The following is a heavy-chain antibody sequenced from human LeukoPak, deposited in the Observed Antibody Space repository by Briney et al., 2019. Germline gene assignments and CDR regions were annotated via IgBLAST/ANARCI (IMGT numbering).Heavy chain of an antibody. J-gene: IGHJ4*02. D-gene: IGHD7-27*01. CDR3: ARRGIPGDLSRGPFDY. CDR1: GFTFSNYW. Sequence: GGSLRLSCAASGFTFSNYWMNWVRQAPGKGLEWVANIKQDGSEKYYVDSVKGRFTISRDNAKNSLYLQMNSLRAEDTAVYYCARRGIPGDLSRGPFDYWGQGTLVTVSS. CDR2: IKQDGSEK. V-gene: IGHV3-7*01.